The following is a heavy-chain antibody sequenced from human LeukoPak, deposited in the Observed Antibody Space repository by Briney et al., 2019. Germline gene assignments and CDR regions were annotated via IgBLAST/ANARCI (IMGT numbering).Heavy chain of an antibody. CDR1: GFTVSAHY. V-gene: IGHV3-53*01. Sequence: GGSLRLSCAVSGFTVSAHYMSWVRQAPGKGLECVSFLYTGGDTYYADSVKGRFTISRDNSKNTLYLQMNSLRAEDTAVYYCVRYCNGGSCYRDAFDIWGQGTMVTVSS. J-gene: IGHJ3*02. CDR2: LYTGGDT. D-gene: IGHD2-15*01. CDR3: VRYCNGGSCYRDAFDI.